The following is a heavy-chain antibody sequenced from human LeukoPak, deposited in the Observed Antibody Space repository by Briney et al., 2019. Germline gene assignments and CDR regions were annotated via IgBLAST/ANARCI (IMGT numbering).Heavy chain of an antibody. J-gene: IGHJ4*02. CDR3: AKDRGY. V-gene: IGHV3-23*01. CDR1: GFTFSTYA. Sequence: TGGSLRLSCAASGFTFSTYAMIWVRQAPGKGLQWVSAISGSGENSYYADSVKGRFTISRDNSKNTPYLEMNSLRADDKAVYYCAKDRGYWGQGTLVTVSS. CDR2: ISGSGENS.